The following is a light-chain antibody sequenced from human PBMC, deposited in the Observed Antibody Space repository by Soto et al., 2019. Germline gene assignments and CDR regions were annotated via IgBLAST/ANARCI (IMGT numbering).Light chain of an antibody. CDR1: QSVSTF. J-gene: IGKJ4*01. V-gene: IGKV3-11*01. Sequence: EIVLTQSPATLSLSPGEMATVSCRASQSVSTFLAWCQQKPGQAPRLLIYDASNRATGIPTRFSGSGSGTDFTLTISSLEPEDFAVYYCQQRINWPLTFGGGTKVEIK. CDR2: DAS. CDR3: QQRINWPLT.